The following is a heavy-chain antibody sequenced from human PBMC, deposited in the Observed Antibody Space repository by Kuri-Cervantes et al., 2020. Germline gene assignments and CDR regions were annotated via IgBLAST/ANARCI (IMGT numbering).Heavy chain of an antibody. CDR1: GGSISSYY. CDR3: ARGAHSSSWTTGFWY. J-gene: IGHJ4*02. V-gene: IGHV4-59*01. Sequence: SETLSLTCTVSGGSISSYYWSWIRQPPGKGLEWIGYICYSGSTNYNPSLKSRVTISVDTSKNQFSLKLSSVTAADTAVYYCARGAHSSSWTTGFWYWVQGTLVTVSS. CDR2: ICYSGST. D-gene: IGHD6-13*01.